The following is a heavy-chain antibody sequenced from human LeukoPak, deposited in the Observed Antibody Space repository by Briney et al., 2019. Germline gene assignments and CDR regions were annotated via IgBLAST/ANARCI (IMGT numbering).Heavy chain of an antibody. J-gene: IGHJ4*02. D-gene: IGHD3-3*01. Sequence: ASVKVSCKASGYTFTSYDINWVRQATGQGLEWMGWMNPNSGNTGYAQKFQGRVTITRNTSISTAYMELSSLRSEDTAVYYCAIRSPNSVWEWSLDYWGQGTLVTVSS. V-gene: IGHV1-8*03. CDR1: GYTFTSYD. CDR2: MNPNSGNT. CDR3: AIRSPNSVWEWSLDY.